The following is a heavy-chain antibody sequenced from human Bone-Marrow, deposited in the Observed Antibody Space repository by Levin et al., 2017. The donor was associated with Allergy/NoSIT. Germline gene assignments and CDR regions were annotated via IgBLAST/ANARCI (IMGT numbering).Heavy chain of an antibody. Sequence: SQTLSLTCAISGDSVSSNSVAWNWIRQSPSRGLEWLGRTYYRSKWYNEYALSVKSRITINPDTSKNKFSLQLNSVTPEDTAVYYCTRSIVGTTSYFDYWGQGTLVTVSS. CDR3: TRSIVGTTSYFDY. CDR2: TYYRSKWYN. CDR1: GDSVSSNSVA. V-gene: IGHV6-1*01. J-gene: IGHJ4*02. D-gene: IGHD1-26*01.